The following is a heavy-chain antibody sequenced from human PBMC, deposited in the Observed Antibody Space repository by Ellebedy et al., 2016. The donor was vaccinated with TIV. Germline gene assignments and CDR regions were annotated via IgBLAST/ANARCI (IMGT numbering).Heavy chain of an antibody. Sequence: GGSLRLSCAASGFTFSSYAMSWVRQAPGKGLEWVSAISGSGGSTYNADSVKGRFTISRDNSKNTLYLQMNSLRAEDTAVYYCARVPSTVVTLDAFDIWGQGTMVTVSS. D-gene: IGHD4-23*01. CDR1: GFTFSSYA. CDR3: ARVPSTVVTLDAFDI. CDR2: ISGSGGST. V-gene: IGHV3-23*01. J-gene: IGHJ3*02.